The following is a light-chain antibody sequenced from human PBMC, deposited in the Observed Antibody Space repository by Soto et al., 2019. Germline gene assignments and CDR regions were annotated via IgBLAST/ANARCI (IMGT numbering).Light chain of an antibody. Sequence: QSALTQPASVSGSPGQSITISCTGTNNDVGSYNLVSWYQQHPGNAPKLMIYEGTQRASGVSNRFSGSKSGNTASLTISGLQADDEADYYCCSYTSSSTEVFGGGTKVTVL. CDR2: EGT. CDR1: NNDVGSYNL. CDR3: CSYTSSSTEV. J-gene: IGLJ3*02. V-gene: IGLV2-23*01.